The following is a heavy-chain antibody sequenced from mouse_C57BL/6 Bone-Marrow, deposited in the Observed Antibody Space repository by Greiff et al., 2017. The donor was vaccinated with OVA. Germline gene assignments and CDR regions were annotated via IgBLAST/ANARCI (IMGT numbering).Heavy chain of an antibody. CDR2: IDPENGDT. Sequence: EVKLVESGAELVRPGASVKLSCTASGFNIKDDYMHWVKQRPEQGLEWIGWIDPENGDTEDASKFQGKATITADTSSNTAYLQLSSLTSEDTAVYYCTTRFLFITTVVDYWGQGTTLTVSS. D-gene: IGHD1-1*01. CDR1: GFNIKDDY. J-gene: IGHJ2*01. CDR3: TTRFLFITTVVDY. V-gene: IGHV14-4*01.